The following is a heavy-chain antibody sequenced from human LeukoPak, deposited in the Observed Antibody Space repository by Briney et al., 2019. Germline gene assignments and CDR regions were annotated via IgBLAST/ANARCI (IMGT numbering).Heavy chain of an antibody. Sequence: ETLSLTCAVYGGSFSGYYWSWIRQPPGKGLEWIGEIIHSGRTNYNQSHNSRLPISVETSKNQFSLKLSSVTAADTAVYYCARKLITLSVWLKKGDAFDIWGQGTMVTVSS. J-gene: IGHJ3*02. V-gene: IGHV4-34*12. CDR2: IIHSGRT. CDR1: GGSFSGYY. D-gene: IGHD5-18*01. CDR3: ARKLITLSVWLKKGDAFDI.